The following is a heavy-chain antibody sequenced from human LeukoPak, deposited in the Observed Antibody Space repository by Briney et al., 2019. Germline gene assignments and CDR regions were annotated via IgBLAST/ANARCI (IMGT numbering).Heavy chain of an antibody. V-gene: IGHV3-9*01. CDR3: AKDKGYDFWSGYYPFDY. D-gene: IGHD3-3*01. CDR2: ISWNSGSI. CDR1: GFTFDDYA. J-gene: IGHJ4*02. Sequence: SGGSLRLSCAASGFTFDDYAMHWVRQAPGKGLEWVSGISWNSGSIGYADSVKGRFTISRDNAKNSLYLQMNSLRAEDTALYYCAKDKGYDFWSGYYPFDYWGQGTLVTVSS.